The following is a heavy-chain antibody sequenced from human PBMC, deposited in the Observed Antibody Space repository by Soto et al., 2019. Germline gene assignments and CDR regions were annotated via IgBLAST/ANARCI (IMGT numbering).Heavy chain of an antibody. CDR3: ATYGDSSQGYYYYGMDV. J-gene: IGHJ6*02. V-gene: IGHV5-51*01. Sequence: PGESLKISCKGSGYSFTSYWIGWVRQMPGKGLEWMGIIYPGDSDTRYGPSFQGQVTISADESISTAYLQWSSLKASDTAMYYCATYGDSSQGYYYYGMDVWGQGTTVTVSS. CDR1: GYSFTSYW. D-gene: IGHD4-17*01. CDR2: IYPGDSDT.